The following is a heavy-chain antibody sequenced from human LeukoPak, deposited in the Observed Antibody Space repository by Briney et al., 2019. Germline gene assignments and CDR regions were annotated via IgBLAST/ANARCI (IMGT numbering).Heavy chain of an antibody. J-gene: IGHJ5*02. D-gene: IGHD3-9*01. CDR1: GFTFSSYW. V-gene: IGHV4-39*07. CDR3: ARDSEYYDILTGYLNWFDP. CDR2: IYYSGST. Sequence: GSLRLSCAASGFTFSSYWMSWIRQPPGKGLEWIGSIYYSGSTYYNPSLKSRVTISVDTSKNQFSLKLSSVTAADTAVYYCARDSEYYDILTGYLNWFDPWGQGTLVTVSS.